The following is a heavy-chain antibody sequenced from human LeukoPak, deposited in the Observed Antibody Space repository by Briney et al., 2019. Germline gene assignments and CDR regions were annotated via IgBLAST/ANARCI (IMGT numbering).Heavy chain of an antibody. CDR1: GGTFTSYA. CDR2: VIHVLEKA. J-gene: IGHJ4*02. V-gene: IGHV1-69*04. Sequence: GASVKVSCKASGGTFTSYAITWVRQAPGQGLEWMGRVIHVLEKADYAQKFQGRVTITADKSTGTAYMELRSLTSEDTAVYYCARDPHAGYSLGYWGQGTLVTVSS. CDR3: ARDPHAGYSLGY. D-gene: IGHD5-12*01.